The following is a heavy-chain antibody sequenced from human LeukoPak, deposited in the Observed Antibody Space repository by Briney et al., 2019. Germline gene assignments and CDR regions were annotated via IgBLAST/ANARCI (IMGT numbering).Heavy chain of an antibody. CDR3: AKDLGQLGNHDAFDI. CDR1: GFTFSSYG. J-gene: IGHJ3*02. Sequence: GGSLRLSCAASGFTFSSYGMHWVRQAPGKGLEWVAFIRYDGSNKYYADSVKGRFTISRDNSKNTLYLQMNSLRAEDTAVYYCAKDLGQLGNHDAFDIWGQGTMVTVSS. CDR2: IRYDGSNK. D-gene: IGHD6-6*01. V-gene: IGHV3-30*02.